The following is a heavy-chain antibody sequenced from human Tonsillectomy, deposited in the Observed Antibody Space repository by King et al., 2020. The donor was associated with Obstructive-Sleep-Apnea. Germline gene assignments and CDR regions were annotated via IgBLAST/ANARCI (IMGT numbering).Heavy chain of an antibody. Sequence: QLVQSGAEVKKPGSSVKVSCKASGGTFSSYAISWVRQAPGQGLEWMGGIIPIFGTANYAQKFQGRVTITAGESTSTAYMELSSLRSEDTAVYYCASPDYYDSSGYYHDAFDIWGQGTMVTVSS. J-gene: IGHJ3*02. CDR3: ASPDYYDSSGYYHDAFDI. D-gene: IGHD3-22*01. CDR1: GGTFSSYA. CDR2: IIPIFGTA. V-gene: IGHV1-69*01.